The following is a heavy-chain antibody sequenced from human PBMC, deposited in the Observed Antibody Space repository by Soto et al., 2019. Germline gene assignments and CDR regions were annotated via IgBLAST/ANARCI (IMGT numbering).Heavy chain of an antibody. CDR3: ARVISSSSSLGLRYYYYGMDV. D-gene: IGHD6-6*01. CDR2: IYYSGST. Sequence: SETLSLTCTFSGGSIRSRSYYLGWIRQPPGQGLEWIGSIYYSGSTYYNPSLNSRVTMSVDTSRSQFSLKLSSVTAADTAVYYCARVISSSSSLGLRYYYYGMDVWGQGTTVTVSS. J-gene: IGHJ6*02. V-gene: IGHV4-39*01. CDR1: GGSIRSRSYY.